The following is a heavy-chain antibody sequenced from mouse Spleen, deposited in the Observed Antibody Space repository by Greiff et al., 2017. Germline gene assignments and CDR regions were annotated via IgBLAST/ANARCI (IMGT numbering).Heavy chain of an antibody. CDR2: ISYDGSN. CDR1: GYSITSGYY. J-gene: IGHJ2*01. CDR3: ARASYDGYYY. D-gene: IGHD2-3*01. V-gene: IGHV3-6*01. Sequence: DVQLQESGPGLVKPSQSLSLTCSVTGYSITSGYYWNWIRQFPGNKLEWMGYISYDGSNNYNPSLKNRISITRDTSKNQFFLKLNSVTTEDTATYYCARASYDGYYYWGQGTTLTVSS.